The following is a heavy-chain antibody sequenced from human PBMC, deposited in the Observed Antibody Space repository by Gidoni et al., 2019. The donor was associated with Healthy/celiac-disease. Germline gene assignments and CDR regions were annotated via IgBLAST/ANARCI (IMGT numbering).Heavy chain of an antibody. Sequence: QLQLQESGPGLVKPSETLSLTCTVSGGSISSSSYYWVLLRQYPGKGLEWLGRINYCGSTYHNPSLKSRVTISVDTSKNQFSLKLSSVTAADTAVYYCARDGGLYGSGSRLFGAFDIWGQGTIVTVSS. CDR2: INYCGST. V-gene: IGHV4-39*07. CDR1: GGSISSSSYY. CDR3: ARDGGLYGSGSRLFGAFDI. J-gene: IGHJ3*02. D-gene: IGHD3-10*01.